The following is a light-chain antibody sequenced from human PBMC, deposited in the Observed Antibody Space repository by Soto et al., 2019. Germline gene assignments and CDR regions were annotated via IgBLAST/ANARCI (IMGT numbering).Light chain of an antibody. CDR2: DAS. V-gene: IGKV3-15*01. CDR3: QQYKNWPLT. Sequence: EIVMTQSPATLSVSPGERATLSCRASQSVSSSLAWYQQKPGQAPRLLIYDASTRATGVPARFSGSGSGTEFTLTISSLQSEDFAVYSCQQYKNWPLTFGGGTKVEIK. CDR1: QSVSSS. J-gene: IGKJ4*01.